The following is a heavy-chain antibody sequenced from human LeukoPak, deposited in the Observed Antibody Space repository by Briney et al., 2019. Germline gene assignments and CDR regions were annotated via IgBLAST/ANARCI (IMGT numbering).Heavy chain of an antibody. Sequence: ASVRVSCKTSGYTFSSYGISWVRQAPGQGLEWVAMLSPFSGDTSSAQSLQGRVTVTKDTPTSTAYMELRSLRSDDTAVYYCARVAESGWFFQNWGQGTLVTVSS. J-gene: IGHJ1*01. D-gene: IGHD2-15*01. V-gene: IGHV1-18*01. CDR2: LSPFSGDT. CDR3: ARVAESGWFFQN. CDR1: GYTFSSYG.